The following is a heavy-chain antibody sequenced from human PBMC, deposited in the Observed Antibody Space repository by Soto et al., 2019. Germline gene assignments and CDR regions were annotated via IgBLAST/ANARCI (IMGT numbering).Heavy chain of an antibody. CDR2: ISSSSSYI. J-gene: IGHJ6*02. V-gene: IGHV3-21*06. CDR1: GFTFSSYS. CDR3: AKDFCSSASCYGFYYYFYGMDV. Sequence: GPVEAGGSLRLSCAASGFTFSSYSMNWVRQAPGKGLEWVSSISSSSSYIYYAASVKGRFTISRDNSKSTLYLQMNSLRTEDSTVYYCAKDFCSSASCYGFYYYFYGMDVWGQGTTVTVSS. D-gene: IGHD2-2*01.